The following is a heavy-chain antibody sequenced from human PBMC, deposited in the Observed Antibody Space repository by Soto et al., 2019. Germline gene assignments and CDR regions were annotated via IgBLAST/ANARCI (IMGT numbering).Heavy chain of an antibody. CDR2: INPNSGGT. Sequence: ASVKVSCKASGYTFTAYYMHCVRQAPGQGLEWMGWINPNSGGTNYAQKFQGWVTMTRDTSISTAYMELSRLRSDDTPVYYCARRYDSSGYYSGMDVWGQGTTVTV. CDR1: GYTFTAYY. J-gene: IGHJ6*01. D-gene: IGHD3-22*01. V-gene: IGHV1-2*04. CDR3: ARRYDSSGYYSGMDV.